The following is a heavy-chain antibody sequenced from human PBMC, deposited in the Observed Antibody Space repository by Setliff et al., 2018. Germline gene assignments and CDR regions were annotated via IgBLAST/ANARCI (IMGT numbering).Heavy chain of an antibody. CDR3: ARQVYGIFDY. V-gene: IGHV4-59*01. J-gene: IGHJ4*02. CDR1: GGSISSYY. Sequence: KPSETLSLTCTVSGGSISSYYWSWIRQPPGKGLEWIGYIYYSGSTNYNPSLKSRVTISVDTSKNQFSLKLSSVTVADTAVYYCARQVYGIFDYWGQGTLVTVSS. D-gene: IGHD4-17*01. CDR2: IYYSGST.